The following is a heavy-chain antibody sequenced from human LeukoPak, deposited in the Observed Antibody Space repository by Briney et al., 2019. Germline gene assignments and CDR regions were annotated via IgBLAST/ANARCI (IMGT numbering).Heavy chain of an antibody. Sequence: GGSLRLSCAASGFTFRSYWMTWVRQAPGKGLEWVANIKQDGSDKYYVDSVKGRFIISRDNAKNSLYLQMNSLRDGDTAVYYCARDSAAHGGYWGQGTPVIVSS. CDR1: GFTFRSYW. CDR2: IKQDGSDK. V-gene: IGHV3-7*03. CDR3: ARDSAAHGGY. D-gene: IGHD6-25*01. J-gene: IGHJ4*02.